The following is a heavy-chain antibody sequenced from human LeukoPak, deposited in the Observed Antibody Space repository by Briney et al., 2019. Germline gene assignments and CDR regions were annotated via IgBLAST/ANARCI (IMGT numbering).Heavy chain of an antibody. Sequence: PGGSLRLSCAVSGFTLSSYGMHWVRQAPGRGLEWMTFIRYDGSNKYYADSVKGRFTISRDNSKNTLYLQMNSLRAEDTAVYYCAKDGYGGNSGSDYWGQGTLVTVSS. D-gene: IGHD4-23*01. CDR2: IRYDGSNK. J-gene: IGHJ4*02. V-gene: IGHV3-30*02. CDR3: AKDGYGGNSGSDY. CDR1: GFTLSSYG.